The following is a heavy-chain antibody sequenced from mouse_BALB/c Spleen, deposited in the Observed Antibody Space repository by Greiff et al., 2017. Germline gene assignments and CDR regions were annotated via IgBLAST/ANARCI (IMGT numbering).Heavy chain of an antibody. CDR3: TRRLSPYAMDY. V-gene: IGHV1-15*01. CDR1: GYTFTDYE. J-gene: IGHJ4*01. Sequence: QVQLKESGAELVRPGASVTLSCKASGYTFTDYEMHWVKQTPVHGLEWIGAIDPETGGTAYNQKFKGKATLTADKSSSTAYMELRSLTSEDSAVYYCTRRLSPYAMDYWGQGTSVTVSS. CDR2: IDPETGGT. D-gene: IGHD3-2*02.